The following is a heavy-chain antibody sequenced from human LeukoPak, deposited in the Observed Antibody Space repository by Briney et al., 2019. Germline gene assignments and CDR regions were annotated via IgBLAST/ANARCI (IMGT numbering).Heavy chain of an antibody. V-gene: IGHV4-59*01. CDR2: IYYSGST. CDR3: ASSLWFGELFKN. Sequence: PSETLYLTCTVSDGSISRYYWSWSRQPPGNGLEWIGYIYYSGSTNYNPSLKSRVTISVDTSKNQFSLKLSSVTAADTAVYYCASSLWFGELFKNWGQGTLVTVSS. CDR1: DGSISRYY. J-gene: IGHJ4*02. D-gene: IGHD3-10*01.